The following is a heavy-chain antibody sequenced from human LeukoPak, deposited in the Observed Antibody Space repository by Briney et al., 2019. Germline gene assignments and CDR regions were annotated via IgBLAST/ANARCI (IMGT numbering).Heavy chain of an antibody. J-gene: IGHJ1*01. Sequence: PGGSLRLSCAASGFTFSGAWMHWVRQAPGKGLVWVSRINNDGTTTMYADSVKGRFTLSRDNAKNTLYLQMNSLRAEDTAVYYCARVSGPGMIEYFHLWGQGTLVTVSS. CDR3: ARVSGPGMIEYFHL. D-gene: IGHD3-10*01. CDR2: INNDGTTT. V-gene: IGHV3-74*03. CDR1: GFTFSGAW.